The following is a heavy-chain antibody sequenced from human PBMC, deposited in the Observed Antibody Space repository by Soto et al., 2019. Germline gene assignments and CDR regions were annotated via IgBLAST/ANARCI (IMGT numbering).Heavy chain of an antibody. V-gene: IGHV3-30*04. J-gene: IGHJ4*02. CDR2: LWSDGIKT. CDR1: GFTFSSYA. D-gene: IGHD2-8*02. CDR3: ARDLNYWSLLIDH. Sequence: GGSLRLSCAASGFTFSSYAMHWVRQAPGKGLEWVAGLWSDGIKTSYTDSVKGRFTISRDTSKNMLYLQMNSLGAEDTAVYYCARDLNYWSLLIDHWGQGTLVTVS.